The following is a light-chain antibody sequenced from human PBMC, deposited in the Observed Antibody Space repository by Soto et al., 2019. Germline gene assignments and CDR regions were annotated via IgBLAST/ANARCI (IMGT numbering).Light chain of an antibody. Sequence: EIVMTQSPATLSVSPGEGATLSCKASQNVYNNLAWYQQRPGQPPRLLIYDASTRATGISARFSXXVXGXXXTLSISSLQSEDFAVYFCQQCRNWPLTFGGGTKVEIK. V-gene: IGKV3-15*01. J-gene: IGKJ4*01. CDR3: QQCRNWPLT. CDR2: DAS. CDR1: QNVYNN.